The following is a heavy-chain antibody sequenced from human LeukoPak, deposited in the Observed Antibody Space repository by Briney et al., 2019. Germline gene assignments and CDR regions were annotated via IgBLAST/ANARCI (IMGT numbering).Heavy chain of an antibody. CDR3: AKDDYFGSGTHPFDR. CDR2: IQYDGSNI. Sequence: PGGSLRLSCAASGFTFSSYAMHWVRQAPGKGLEWVAFIQYDGSNIYYADSVKGRFTISRDNSMDTLYLQMNSLRVEDAAVYYCAKDDYFGSGTHPFDRWGQEILVTVSS. V-gene: IGHV3-30*02. J-gene: IGHJ4*02. D-gene: IGHD3-10*01. CDR1: GFTFSSYA.